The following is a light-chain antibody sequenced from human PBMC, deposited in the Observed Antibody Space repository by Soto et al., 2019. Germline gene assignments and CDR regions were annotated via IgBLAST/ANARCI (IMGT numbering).Light chain of an antibody. Sequence: QSALTQPASVSGSPGQSITISCTGTSSDVGSYNHVSWYQQHPGKAPKLMIYEGSKLPSGVSNRFSGSKSGNTASLTSSGIQAEDEADYYCCSYAGSSTFVVFGGGTQLTVL. CDR1: SSDVGSYNH. V-gene: IGLV2-23*01. CDR3: CSYAGSSTFVV. J-gene: IGLJ2*01. CDR2: EGS.